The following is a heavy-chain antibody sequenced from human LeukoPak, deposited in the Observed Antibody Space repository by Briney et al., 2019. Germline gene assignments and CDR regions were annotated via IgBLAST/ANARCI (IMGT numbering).Heavy chain of an antibody. CDR3: ARGRAVRSVPARYCFDY. Sequence: SETLSLTCTVSGGSISSSSYYWGWIRQPPGKGLEWIGSIYYSGSTYYNPSLKSRVTISVDTSKNQFSLKLSSVTAADTAVYYCARGRAVRSVPARYCFDYWGQGTLVTVSS. D-gene: IGHD6-6*01. J-gene: IGHJ4*02. CDR2: IYYSGST. CDR1: GGSISSSSYY. V-gene: IGHV4-39*01.